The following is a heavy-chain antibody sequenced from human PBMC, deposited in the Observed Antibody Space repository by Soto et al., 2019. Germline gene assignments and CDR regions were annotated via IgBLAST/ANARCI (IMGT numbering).Heavy chain of an antibody. CDR2: VYNSGRT. V-gene: IGHV4-4*07. CDR1: GDSLIGYY. J-gene: IGHJ6*02. CDR3: ARDRLESLTYGIDV. Sequence: SETLSLTCSVSGDSLIGYYWSWIRQPAGKGLEWIGRVYNSGRTNSNPSLKDRVTMSVDLSKNQFSLKMTSVTAADTAVYYCARDRLESLTYGIDVWGQGTTVTVSS. D-gene: IGHD3-10*01.